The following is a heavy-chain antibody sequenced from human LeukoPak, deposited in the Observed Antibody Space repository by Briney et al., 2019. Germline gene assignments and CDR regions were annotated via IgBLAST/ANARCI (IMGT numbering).Heavy chain of an antibody. Sequence: GGSLRLSCAASGFTFSDYYMSWVSQDPGKGMEWVSYISSRGSTIYYAESVKGRFNISRDNAKNSLYLQMNSLRAEDTAVYYCARVSYYMDVWGKGTTVTVSS. CDR3: ARVSYYMDV. V-gene: IGHV3-11*04. CDR2: ISSRGSTI. J-gene: IGHJ6*03. CDR1: GFTFSDYY.